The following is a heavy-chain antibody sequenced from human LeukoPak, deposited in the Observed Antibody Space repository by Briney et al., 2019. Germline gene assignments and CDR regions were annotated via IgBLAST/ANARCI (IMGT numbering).Heavy chain of an antibody. Sequence: SETLSLTCTVSGGSISSYYWSWIQQPPGKGLEWIGYIYYSGSTNYNPSLKSRVTISVDTSKNQFSLKLSSVTAADTAVYYCARRVAVTAQYYFDYWGQGTLVTVSS. CDR3: ARRVAVTAQYYFDY. V-gene: IGHV4-59*08. D-gene: IGHD2-21*02. J-gene: IGHJ4*02. CDR2: IYYSGST. CDR1: GGSISSYY.